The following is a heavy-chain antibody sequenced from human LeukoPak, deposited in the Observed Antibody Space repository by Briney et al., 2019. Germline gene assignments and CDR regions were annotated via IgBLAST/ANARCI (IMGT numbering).Heavy chain of an antibody. V-gene: IGHV1-24*01. J-gene: IGHJ4*02. CDR1: GYTLTELS. Sequence: ASVKVSCKVSGYTLTELSMHWVRQAPEKGLEWMGGFDPEDGETIYAQKFQGRVTMTEDTSTDTAYMELSSLRSEDTAVYYCATGLTITMVRGVPGPVGGFLDYWGQGTLVTVSS. CDR2: FDPEDGET. CDR3: ATGLTITMVRGVPGPVGGFLDY. D-gene: IGHD3-10*01.